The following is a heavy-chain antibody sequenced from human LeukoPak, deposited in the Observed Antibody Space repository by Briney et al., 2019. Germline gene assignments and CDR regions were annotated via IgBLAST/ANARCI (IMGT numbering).Heavy chain of an antibody. D-gene: IGHD3-22*01. V-gene: IGHV3-23*01. Sequence: GGSLRLSCAASGFTFSSYAMSWVRQAPGKGLEWVSAISGSGGSTYYADSVKGRFTISRDNSKNTLYLQMNSLRAEDTAVYYCAKGVTMTVEGFGLADYWGQGTLVTVSS. CDR3: AKGVTMTVEGFGLADY. CDR2: ISGSGGST. CDR1: GFTFSSYA. J-gene: IGHJ4*02.